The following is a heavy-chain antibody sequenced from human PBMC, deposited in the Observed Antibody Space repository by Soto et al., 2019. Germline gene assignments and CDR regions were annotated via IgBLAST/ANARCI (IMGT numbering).Heavy chain of an antibody. D-gene: IGHD5-18*01. CDR2: ISYDGSNK. CDR3: ARKEASYGLDFDY. J-gene: IGHJ4*02. V-gene: IGHV3-30*03. CDR1: GFTFSSYG. Sequence: PGGSLRLSCAASGFTFSSYGMHWVRQAPGKGLEWVAVISYDGSNKYYADSVKGRFTISRDNSKNTLYLQMNSLRAEDTAVYYCARKEASYGLDFDYWGQGTLVTVSS.